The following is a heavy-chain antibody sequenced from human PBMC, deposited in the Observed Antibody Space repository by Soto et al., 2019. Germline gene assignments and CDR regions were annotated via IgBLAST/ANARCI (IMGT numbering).Heavy chain of an antibody. Sequence: PRLSCGDSGFIVNDYSMTSIRQSPGKGLEWVSYISNGDETTQYADSVKGRFTVSRDNAKKVLFLQMSSLRVDDTAVYYCARDPKRSDRYNSDSWGRGALVTVPQ. CDR2: ISNGDETT. CDR3: ARDPKRSDRYNSDS. J-gene: IGHJ4*02. V-gene: IGHV3-11*01. CDR1: GFIVNDYS. D-gene: IGHD5-12*01.